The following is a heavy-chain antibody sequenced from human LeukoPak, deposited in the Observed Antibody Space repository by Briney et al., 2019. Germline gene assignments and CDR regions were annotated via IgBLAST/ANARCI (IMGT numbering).Heavy chain of an antibody. J-gene: IGHJ6*03. D-gene: IGHD3-3*01. V-gene: IGHV4-38-2*01. CDR2: IYHSGST. Sequence: SETLSLTCAVSGYSISGGYYWGWIRQPPGKGLEWIGSIYHSGSTYYNPSLKSRVTISVDTSKNQFSLKLSSVTAADTAVYYCARGGYDFWSGRLYYYYYMDVWGKGTTVTVSS. CDR3: ARGGYDFWSGRLYYYYYMDV. CDR1: GYSISGGYY.